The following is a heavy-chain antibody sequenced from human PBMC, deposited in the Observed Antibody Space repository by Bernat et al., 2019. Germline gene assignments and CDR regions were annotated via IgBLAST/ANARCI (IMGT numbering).Heavy chain of an antibody. Sequence: QLKQSGPGLVKPSQTLSLTCGISGDSVSSNITTWNWIRQSPSRGLEWLGRTYYRSKWNNDYAVSVRGRISINPDTSKNQFSLQLNSVTREDTAVYYCARVRNWILDFWGQGTLVTVSS. D-gene: IGHD1-20*01. J-gene: IGHJ4*02. V-gene: IGHV6-1*01. CDR1: GDSVSSNITT. CDR2: TYYRSKWNN. CDR3: ARVRNWILDF.